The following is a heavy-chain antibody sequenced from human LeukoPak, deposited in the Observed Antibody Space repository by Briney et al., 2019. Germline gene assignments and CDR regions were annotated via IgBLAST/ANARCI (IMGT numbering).Heavy chain of an antibody. CDR3: ARDPAGAGIYYDY. D-gene: IGHD6-19*01. Sequence: PGGSLRLSCVASGFTFSTYSMNWVRQAPGKGLEWIAYISSGSGTIHYADSVKGRFTISRDNANNSLYLQMNSLRAEDTAVYYCARDPAGAGIYYDYWGQGTLVTVSS. CDR2: ISSGSGTI. CDR1: GFTFSTYS. J-gene: IGHJ4*02. V-gene: IGHV3-48*01.